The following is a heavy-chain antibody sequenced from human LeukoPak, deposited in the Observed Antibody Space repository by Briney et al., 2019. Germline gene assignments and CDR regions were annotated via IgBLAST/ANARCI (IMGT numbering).Heavy chain of an antibody. Sequence: GGSLRLSCAASGFIFSTYSMNWVRQAPGKGLEWVSVIYSGGSTYYADSVKGRFTISRDNSKNTLYLQMNSLRAEDTAVYYCASPGPSIFGVVITHWGQGTLVTVSS. V-gene: IGHV3-66*02. CDR3: ASPGPSIFGVVITH. CDR1: GFIFSTYS. CDR2: IYSGGST. J-gene: IGHJ4*02. D-gene: IGHD3-3*01.